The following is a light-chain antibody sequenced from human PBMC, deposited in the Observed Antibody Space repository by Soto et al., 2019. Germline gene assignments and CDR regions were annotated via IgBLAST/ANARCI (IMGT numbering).Light chain of an antibody. J-gene: IGKJ1*01. CDR3: QQSWSTPPT. CDR1: QGIGNA. V-gene: IGKV1-39*01. CDR2: SAS. Sequence: DIRMTQSPSSPSASVGDRVTITCRPSQGIGNALAWYQQKPGKAPKLLINSASSLQSGVPSRFSGSGSGTDFTLTISSLQPEDFATYYCQQSWSTPPTFGQGTKVDIK.